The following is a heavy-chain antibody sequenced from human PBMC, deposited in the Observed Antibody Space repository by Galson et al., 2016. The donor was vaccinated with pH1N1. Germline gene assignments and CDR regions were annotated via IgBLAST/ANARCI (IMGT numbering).Heavy chain of an antibody. CDR1: GGSIRSNTYY. CDR2: FYYTGSL. V-gene: IGHV4-39*07. Sequence: ETLSLTCTVSGGSIRSNTYYWGWIRQPPGKGLEWIGNFYYTGSLYYNSSLKSRVTLSVDTSNNQFSLQLRSVTAADTAIYYCARARPLLEWLLPPFDFWGQGALVTVSS. D-gene: IGHD3-3*01. J-gene: IGHJ4*02. CDR3: ARARPLLEWLLPPFDF.